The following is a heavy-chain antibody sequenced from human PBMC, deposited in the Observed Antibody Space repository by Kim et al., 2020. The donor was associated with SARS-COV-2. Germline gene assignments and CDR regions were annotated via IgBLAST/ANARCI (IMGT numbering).Heavy chain of an antibody. D-gene: IGHD6-13*01. CDR1: GFTFSDYY. V-gene: IGHV3-11*01. CDR3: ARDTVIAAAGMSGADY. J-gene: IGHJ4*02. CDR2: ISSSGSTI. Sequence: GGSLRLSCAASGFTFSDYYMSWIRQAPGKGLEWVSYISSSGSTIYYADSVKGRFTISRDNAKNSLYLQMNSLRAEDTAVYYCARDTVIAAAGMSGADYWGQGTLVTVSS.